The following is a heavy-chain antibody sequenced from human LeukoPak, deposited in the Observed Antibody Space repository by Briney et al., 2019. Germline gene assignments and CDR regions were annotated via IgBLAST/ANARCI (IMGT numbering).Heavy chain of an antibody. Sequence: PSETLSLTCAVSGDSISRSSYFWGWIRQPPGKGLEWFGSTYYSGSTYYNPSVKSRVTISIDTSKNQFSLKLSSVTAADTAMYYCARVMDYYGSSGYYLPSTIDYWGQGTLVTVSS. CDR3: ARVMDYYGSSGYYLPSTIDY. J-gene: IGHJ4*02. CDR1: GDSISRSSYF. V-gene: IGHV4-39*01. D-gene: IGHD3-22*01. CDR2: TYYSGST.